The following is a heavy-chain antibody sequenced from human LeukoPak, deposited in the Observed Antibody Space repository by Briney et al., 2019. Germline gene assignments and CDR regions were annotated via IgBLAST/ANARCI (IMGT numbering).Heavy chain of an antibody. V-gene: IGHV4-59*01. D-gene: IGHD6-13*01. J-gene: IGHJ5*02. Sequence: SETLSLTCTVSGGSISSYYWSWIRQPPGKGLEWIEYIYYSGSTNYNPSLKSRVTISVDTSKNQFSLKLSSVTAADTAVYYCARYSSSSFDPWGQGTLVTVSS. CDR2: IYYSGST. CDR3: ARYSSSSFDP. CDR1: GGSISSYY.